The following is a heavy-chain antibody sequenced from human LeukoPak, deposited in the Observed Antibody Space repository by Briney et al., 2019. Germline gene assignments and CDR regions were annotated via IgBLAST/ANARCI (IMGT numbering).Heavy chain of an antibody. CDR2: IYTSGST. CDR3: ARAARDRTWIQLSAFDI. D-gene: IGHD5-18*01. J-gene: IGHJ3*02. CDR1: GGSISSYY. Sequence: PSETLSLTCTVSGGSISSYYWSWIRQPAGKGLEWIGRIYTSGSTNYNPSLKSRVTMSIDTSKNQFSLKLSSVTAADTAVYYCARAARDRTWIQLSAFDIWGQGTMVTVSS. V-gene: IGHV4-4*07.